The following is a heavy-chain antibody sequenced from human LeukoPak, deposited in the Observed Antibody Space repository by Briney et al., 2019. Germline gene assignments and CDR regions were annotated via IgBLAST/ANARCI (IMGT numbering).Heavy chain of an antibody. D-gene: IGHD4-23*01. CDR1: GFTFSNYE. CDR3: ARDYGGNSYYFDY. V-gene: IGHV3-33*07. J-gene: IGHJ4*02. Sequence: GGSLRLSCAASGFTFSNYEMYWVRQAPGKGLEWVALIWYDGSNQYYADSVKGRFTISRDNSKNTLYLQMNSLRAEDTSVYYCARDYGGNSYYFDYWGQGTLVTVSS. CDR2: IWYDGSNQ.